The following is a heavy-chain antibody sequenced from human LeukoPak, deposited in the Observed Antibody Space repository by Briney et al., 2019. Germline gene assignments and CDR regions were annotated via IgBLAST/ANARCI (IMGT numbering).Heavy chain of an antibody. V-gene: IGHV3-23*01. D-gene: IGHD4/OR15-4a*01. Sequence: GGSLRLSCEVSGFPFSSHAMRWVRQAPGRGLEWVSGISISGDMTYYAGSVQGRFIISRDNSKNTVYLQMDSLGVEDTAVYYCANEEVPNDYWGQGTLVTVSS. CDR1: GFPFSSHA. J-gene: IGHJ4*02. CDR3: ANEEVPNDY. CDR2: ISISGDMT.